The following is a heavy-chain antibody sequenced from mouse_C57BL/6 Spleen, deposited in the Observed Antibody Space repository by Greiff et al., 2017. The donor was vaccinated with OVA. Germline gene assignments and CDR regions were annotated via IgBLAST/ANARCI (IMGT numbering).Heavy chain of an antibody. CDR2: ISNGGGST. V-gene: IGHV5-12*01. J-gene: IGHJ3*01. CDR1: GFTFSDYY. CDR3: ARHDPWFAY. Sequence: EVMLVESGGGLVQPGGSLKLSCAASGFTFSDYYMYWVRQTPEKRLEWVAYISNGGGSTYYPDTVKGRFTISRDNAKNTLYLQMSRLKSEDTAMYYCARHDPWFAYWGQGTLVTVSA.